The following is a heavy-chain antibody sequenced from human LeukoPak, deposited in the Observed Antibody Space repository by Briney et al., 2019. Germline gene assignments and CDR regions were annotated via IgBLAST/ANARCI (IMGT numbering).Heavy chain of an antibody. D-gene: IGHD3-10*01. CDR1: GFTFTSYG. J-gene: IGHJ4*02. Sequence: GGSLRLSCAASGFTFTSYGMHWVRQAPGKGLEWVAVIWYDGSNKYYADSVKGRFTISRDNSKNTLYLQMNSLRAEDTAVYYCARGGLLWFGELSFPDYWGQGTLVTVSS. CDR2: IWYDGSNK. CDR3: ARGGLLWFGELSFPDY. V-gene: IGHV3-33*01.